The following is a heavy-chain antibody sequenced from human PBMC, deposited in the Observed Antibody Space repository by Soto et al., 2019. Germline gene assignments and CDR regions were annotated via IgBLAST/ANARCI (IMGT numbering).Heavy chain of an antibody. Sequence: GGSLRLSCTASGFTFGDYAMSWVRQAPGKGLEWVGFIRSKAYGGTTEYAASVKGRFTISRDDSKSIAYLQMNSLKTEDTAVYYCTRENYGGMDVWGQGTTVTAP. CDR1: GFTFGDYA. V-gene: IGHV3-49*04. CDR2: IRSKAYGGTT. CDR3: TRENYGGMDV. J-gene: IGHJ6*02.